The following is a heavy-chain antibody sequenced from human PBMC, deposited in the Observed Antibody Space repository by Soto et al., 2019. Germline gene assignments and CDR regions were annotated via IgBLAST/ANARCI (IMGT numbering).Heavy chain of an antibody. Sequence: QVQLVQSGGEVKKPGSSVKVSCQASGGSFRREAINWVRQAPGQGPEWMGGILPFFGTADYAQKFQGSVTLTADVSSTTGYMELSSRGFEDTAVYYCSRGDEFGGNSYGFDVWGQGTMVIVSS. CDR1: GGSFRREA. D-gene: IGHD2-15*01. CDR2: ILPFFGTA. V-gene: IGHV1-69*12. J-gene: IGHJ3*01. CDR3: SRGDEFGGNSYGFDV.